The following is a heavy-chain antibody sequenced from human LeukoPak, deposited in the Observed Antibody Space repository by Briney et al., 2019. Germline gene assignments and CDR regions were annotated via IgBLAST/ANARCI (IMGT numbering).Heavy chain of an antibody. Sequence: ASVKVSCKASGYTFTGYYMHWVRQAPGQGLEWMGWINPNSGGTNYAQKFQGRVTMTRDTSISTAYMELSRLRSDDTAVYYCARAQAAGTEDDYWGQGTLVTVSS. D-gene: IGHD6-13*01. CDR1: GYTFTGYY. CDR2: INPNSGGT. V-gene: IGHV1-2*02. J-gene: IGHJ4*02. CDR3: ARAQAAGTEDDY.